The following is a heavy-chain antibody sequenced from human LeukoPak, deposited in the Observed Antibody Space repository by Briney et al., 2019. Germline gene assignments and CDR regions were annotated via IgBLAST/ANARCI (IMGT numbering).Heavy chain of an antibody. CDR1: GFTFSNYA. CDR3: ARTLRWLQDPVYYGMDV. V-gene: IGHV3-11*01. J-gene: IGHJ6*02. Sequence: GGSLRLSCAASGFTFSNYAMSWIRQAPGKGLEWVSYISSSGSTIYYADSVKGRFTIFRDNAKNSLYLQMNSLRAEDTAVYYCARTLRWLQDPVYYGMDVWGQGTTVTVSS. D-gene: IGHD5-24*01. CDR2: ISSSGSTI.